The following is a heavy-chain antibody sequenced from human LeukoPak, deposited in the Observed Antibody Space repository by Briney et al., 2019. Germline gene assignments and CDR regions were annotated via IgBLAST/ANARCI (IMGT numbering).Heavy chain of an antibody. CDR2: IIPILGIA. V-gene: IGHV1-69*04. D-gene: IGHD3-10*01. CDR1: GGTFSSYA. Sequence: ASVKVSCKASGGTFSSYAISWVRQAPGQGLEWMGRIIPILGIANYAQKSQGRVTITADKSTSTAYMELSSLRSEDTAVYYCAREEYYGSGSYYLYFDYWGQGTLVTVSS. CDR3: AREEYYGSGSYYLYFDY. J-gene: IGHJ4*02.